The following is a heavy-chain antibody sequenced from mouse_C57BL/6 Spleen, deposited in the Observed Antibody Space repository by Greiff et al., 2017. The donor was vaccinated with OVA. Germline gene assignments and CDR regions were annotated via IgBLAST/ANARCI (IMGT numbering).Heavy chain of an antibody. Sequence: QVQLQQSGAELVRPGASVTLSCKASGYTFTDYEMHWVKQTPVHGLEWIGAIDPETGGTAYNQKFKGKAILTADKSSSTAYMELRSLTSEDSAVYYCTRRFYDGYYWGQGTTLTVSS. J-gene: IGHJ2*01. CDR1: GYTFTDYE. CDR3: TRRFYDGYY. CDR2: IDPETGGT. V-gene: IGHV1-15*01. D-gene: IGHD2-3*01.